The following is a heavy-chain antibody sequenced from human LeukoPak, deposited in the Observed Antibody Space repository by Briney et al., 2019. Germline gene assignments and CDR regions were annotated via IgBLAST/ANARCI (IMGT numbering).Heavy chain of an antibody. Sequence: GGSLRLSCAASGFTFSSYSMNWVRQAPGKGLEWVSSISSSSYIYYADSVKGRFTISRDNAKNSLYLQMNSLRAEDTAVYYCAREFSSGNSYYFDHWGQGTLVTVSS. CDR1: GFTFSSYS. CDR3: AREFSSGNSYYFDH. V-gene: IGHV3-21*01. J-gene: IGHJ4*02. D-gene: IGHD6-19*01. CDR2: ISSSSYI.